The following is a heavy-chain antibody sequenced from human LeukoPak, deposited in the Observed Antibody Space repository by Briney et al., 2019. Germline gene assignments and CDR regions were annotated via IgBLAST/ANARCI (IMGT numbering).Heavy chain of an antibody. V-gene: IGHV3-20*04. CDR1: GFNFKDYG. CDR2: INWNGGSI. CDR3: ARDYSNYGDFDY. Sequence: GGSLRLSCAGSGFNFKDYGMTWVRQAPGKGLEWVSGINWNGGSIAYADSVKGRFIISRDNAKNSLYLQMNSLRAEDTAVYYCARDYSNYGDFDYWGQGTLVTVSS. D-gene: IGHD4-11*01. J-gene: IGHJ4*02.